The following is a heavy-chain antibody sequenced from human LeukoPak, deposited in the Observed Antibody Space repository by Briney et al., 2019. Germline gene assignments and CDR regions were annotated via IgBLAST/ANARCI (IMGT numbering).Heavy chain of an antibody. D-gene: IGHD2-8*01. CDR1: GGSISSSSYY. Sequence: SETLSLTCTVSGGSISSSSYYWGWIRQPPGKGLEWIGSIYYSGSTYYNPSLKSRVTISVDTSKNQFSLKLSSVTAADTAVYYCARHVGCTNGVCHVDYWGQGTLVTVSS. CDR3: ARHVGCTNGVCHVDY. J-gene: IGHJ4*02. CDR2: IYYSGST. V-gene: IGHV4-39*01.